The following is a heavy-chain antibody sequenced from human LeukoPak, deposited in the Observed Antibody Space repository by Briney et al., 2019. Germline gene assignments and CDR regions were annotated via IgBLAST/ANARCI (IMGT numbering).Heavy chain of an antibody. J-gene: IGHJ4*02. CDR2: ISYDGSNK. D-gene: IGHD6-6*01. Sequence: GGSLRLSCAASGFTFSSYGMPWVRQAPGKGLEWVAVISYDGSNKYYADSVKGRFTISRDNSKNTLYLQMNSLRAEDTAVYYCAKAEYSSSPLDYWGQGTLVTVSS. CDR3: AKAEYSSSPLDY. V-gene: IGHV3-30*18. CDR1: GFTFSSYG.